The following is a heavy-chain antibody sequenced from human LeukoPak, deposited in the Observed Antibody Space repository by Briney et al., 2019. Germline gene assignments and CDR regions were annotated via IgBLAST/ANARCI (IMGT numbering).Heavy chain of an antibody. J-gene: IGHJ4*02. D-gene: IGHD2-8*01. Sequence: PGGSLRLSCAGSGFTFCRYWMSWVRQAPGKGLGWVASINQGGSRLHYLDSVTGRFIISRDDAQNSLFLQMTRLRVDDTAVYYCARLKDDVTKLDYWGQGTLVSVSS. CDR3: ARLKDDVTKLDY. V-gene: IGHV3-7*01. CDR1: GFTFCRYW. CDR2: INQGGSRL.